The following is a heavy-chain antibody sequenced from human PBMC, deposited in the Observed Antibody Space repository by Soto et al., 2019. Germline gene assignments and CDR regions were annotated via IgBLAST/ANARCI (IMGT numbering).Heavy chain of an antibody. D-gene: IGHD1-1*01. CDR2: MYYSGTS. Sequence: QLQLQESGPGLVKPSETLSLTCTVSGGSISDDTYYWGWIRQPPGKGLEWIGSMYYSGTSSYNPSLKSGVSTSVATSKKQLSLRLTSVTAADTAVYFCARLHCNSPNCVPLDPWGQGTLVTVSS. CDR3: ARLHCNSPNCVPLDP. V-gene: IGHV4-39*01. J-gene: IGHJ5*02. CDR1: GGSISDDTYY.